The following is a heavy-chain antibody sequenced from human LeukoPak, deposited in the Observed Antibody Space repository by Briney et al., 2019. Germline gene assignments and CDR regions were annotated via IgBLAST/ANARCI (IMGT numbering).Heavy chain of an antibody. J-gene: IGHJ4*02. CDR3: ARDPYYYDSSGYYYLLLDY. CDR2: ISAYNGNT. Sequence: ASVKVSCKASGYTFTSYGISWVRQAPGQGLEWMGWISAYNGNTNYAQKLQGRVTMTTDTSTSTAYMELRSLRSDDTAVYYCARDPYYYDSSGYYYLLLDYWGQGTLVTVSS. D-gene: IGHD3-22*01. CDR1: GYTFTSYG. V-gene: IGHV1-18*01.